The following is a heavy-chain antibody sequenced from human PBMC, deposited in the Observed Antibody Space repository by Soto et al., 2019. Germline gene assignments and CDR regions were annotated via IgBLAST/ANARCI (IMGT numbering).Heavy chain of an antibody. CDR3: ARDLGQGNTTAHNYFDY. D-gene: IGHD2-21*02. J-gene: IGHJ4*02. CDR2: TYYRGGA. CDR1: GGSVSGNVY. V-gene: IGHV4-61*01. Sequence: QVQLQESGPGLVKPSETLSLTCTVSGGSVSGNVYWSWIRQPPGKGLEWIGYTYYRGGAKYNPSLNSRVTMSVDTSKNQFSLRLNSVTTTDTAVYYCARDLGQGNTTAHNYFDYGGQGTLVTVSS.